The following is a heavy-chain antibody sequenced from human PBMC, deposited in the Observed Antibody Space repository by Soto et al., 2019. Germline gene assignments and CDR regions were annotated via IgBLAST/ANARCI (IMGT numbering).Heavy chain of an antibody. Sequence: QVQLQQWGAGLLKPSETLSLTCAVNGGSLTGYYWSWIRQPPGKGLEWIGEIKDGGVTNYSPSLKRXVTISADTSKNQFSLNLNSVTAADTAVYYCARGPEGAVATHWDQGTLVTDSS. D-gene: IGHD5-12*01. CDR2: IKDGGVT. V-gene: IGHV4-34*01. CDR1: GGSLTGYY. CDR3: ARGPEGAVATH. J-gene: IGHJ4*02.